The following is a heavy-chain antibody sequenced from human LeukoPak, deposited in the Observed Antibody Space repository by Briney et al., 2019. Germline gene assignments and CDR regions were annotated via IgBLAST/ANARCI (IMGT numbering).Heavy chain of an antibody. J-gene: IGHJ4*02. D-gene: IGHD6-19*01. CDR3: AKDKRNIGSGTLHDY. V-gene: IGHV3-30*04. Sequence: GGSLRLSCAASGFTFSSYVMHWVRQAPGKGLEWVAVISYDGSNKYYADSVKGRFTISRDNSKNTLYLQMNSLRAEDTAVYYCAKDKRNIGSGTLHDYWGQGTLVTVSS. CDR1: GFTFSSYV. CDR2: ISYDGSNK.